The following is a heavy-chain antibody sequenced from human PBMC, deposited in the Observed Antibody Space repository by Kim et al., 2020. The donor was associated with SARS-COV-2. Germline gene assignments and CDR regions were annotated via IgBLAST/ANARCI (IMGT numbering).Heavy chain of an antibody. V-gene: IGHV5-51*01. J-gene: IGHJ6*02. Sequence: GESLKISCKGSGYSFTSYWIGWVRQMPGKGLEWMGIIYPGDSDTRYSPSFQGQVTISADKSISTAYLQWSSLKASDTAMYYCARSTGGNDDYYYYYGMDVWGQGTTVTVSS. CDR2: IYPGDSDT. CDR1: GYSFTSYW. CDR3: ARSTGGNDDYYYYYGMDV. D-gene: IGHD1-1*01.